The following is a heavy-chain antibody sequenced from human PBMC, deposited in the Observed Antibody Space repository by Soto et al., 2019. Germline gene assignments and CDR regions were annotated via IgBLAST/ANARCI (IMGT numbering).Heavy chain of an antibody. D-gene: IGHD3-3*01. J-gene: IGHJ5*02. CDR1: GFTFSSYA. CDR2: IIGSGGST. V-gene: IGHV3-23*01. CDR3: AKVPKYDFWSGYRWFDP. Sequence: GGSLRLSCAASGFTFSSYAMSWVRQAPGKGLEWVSAIIGSGGSTYYADSVKGRFTISRDNSKNTLYLQMNSLGAEDTAVYYCAKVPKYDFWSGYRWFDPWGQGTLVTVSS.